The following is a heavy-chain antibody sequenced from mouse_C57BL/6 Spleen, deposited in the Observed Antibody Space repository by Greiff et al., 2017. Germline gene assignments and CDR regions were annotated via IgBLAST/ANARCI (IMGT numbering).Heavy chain of an antibody. CDR3: ASYDYDGAWFAY. J-gene: IGHJ3*01. CDR1: GFTFSSYT. D-gene: IGHD2-4*01. Sequence: EVQRVESGGGLVKPGGSLKLSCAASGFTFSSYTMSWVRQTPEKRLEWVATISGGGGNTYYPDSVKGRFTISRDNAKNTLYLQMSSLRSDDTALYYCASYDYDGAWFAYWGQGTLVTVSA. V-gene: IGHV5-9*01. CDR2: ISGGGGNT.